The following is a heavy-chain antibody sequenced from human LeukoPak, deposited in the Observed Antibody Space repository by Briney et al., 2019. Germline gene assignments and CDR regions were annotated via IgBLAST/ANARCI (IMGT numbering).Heavy chain of an antibody. V-gene: IGHV1-46*01. CDR1: GYTFTTDY. CDR3: ARDLYSYGHYYFDY. Sequence: ASVKVSCKASGYTFTTDYIHWVRQAPGQGLEWMGIINPSGGSTTYAQKFQGRVIMTGDTSTSTVYMELRSLRSEDTAVYYCARDLYSYGHYYFDYWGQGTLVTVSS. CDR2: INPSGGST. D-gene: IGHD5-18*01. J-gene: IGHJ4*02.